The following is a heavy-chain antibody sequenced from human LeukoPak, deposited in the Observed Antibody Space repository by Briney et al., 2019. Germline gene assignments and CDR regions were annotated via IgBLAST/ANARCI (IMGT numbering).Heavy chain of an antibody. CDR1: GFTFSNAW. Sequence: PGGSLRLSCAASGFTFSNAWMNWVRQAPGKGLEWVGRLKSKTDGGVTDYAAPVKGRFTLSRDDSKNTLYLQMNSLKTEDTAVYYCTTTYYYDSSPGSFDYWGQGTLVTVSS. D-gene: IGHD3-22*01. V-gene: IGHV3-15*01. J-gene: IGHJ4*02. CDR2: LKSKTDGGVT. CDR3: TTTYYYDSSPGSFDY.